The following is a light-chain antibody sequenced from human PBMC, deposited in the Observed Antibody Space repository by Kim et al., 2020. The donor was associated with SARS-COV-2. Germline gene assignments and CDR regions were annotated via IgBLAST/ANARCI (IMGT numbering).Light chain of an antibody. V-gene: IGLV2-23*02. J-gene: IGLJ1*01. Sequence: QSALTQPASVSGSPGQSITISCTGTSSDVGSYNLVSWYQQHPGKAPKLMIYEVSKRPSGVSNRFSGSKSGNTASLTISGLQAEDEADYYCCSYAGSSTFDVCGTETKVTVL. CDR2: EVS. CDR1: SSDVGSYNL. CDR3: CSYAGSSTFDV.